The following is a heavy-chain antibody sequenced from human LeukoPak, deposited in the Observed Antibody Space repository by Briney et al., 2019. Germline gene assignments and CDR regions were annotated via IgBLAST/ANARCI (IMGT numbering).Heavy chain of an antibody. J-gene: IGHJ4*02. CDR2: INHSGST. V-gene: IGHV4-34*01. CDR1: GGSFSGYY. D-gene: IGHD6-13*01. CDR3: ATLYSSSWYYFDY. Sequence: SETLSLTCAVYGGSFSGYYWSWIRQPPGKGLEWIGEINHSGSTNYNPSLKSRVTISVDTSKNQFSLKLSSVTAADTAVYHCATLYSSSWYYFDYWGQGTLVTVSS.